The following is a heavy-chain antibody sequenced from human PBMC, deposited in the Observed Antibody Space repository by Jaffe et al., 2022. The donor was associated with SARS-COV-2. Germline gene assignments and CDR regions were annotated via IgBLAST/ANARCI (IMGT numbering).Heavy chain of an antibody. J-gene: IGHJ4*02. CDR1: GFTFSTYA. CDR2: LPVSDPTT. CDR3: AKDWGGGGYYSTDY. Sequence: EVQLLESGGGLVQPGGSLKLSCAASGFTFSTYAMSWVRQAPGKGLEWISTLPVSDPTTYYADSVKGRFTISRDNSKNTLYLQMNSLRAEDTAVYYCAKDWGGGGYYSTDYWGQGTLVTVSS. D-gene: IGHD3-22*01. V-gene: IGHV3-23*01.